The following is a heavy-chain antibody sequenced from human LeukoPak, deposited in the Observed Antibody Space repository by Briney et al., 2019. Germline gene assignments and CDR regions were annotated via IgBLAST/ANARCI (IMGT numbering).Heavy chain of an antibody. Sequence: PSQTLSLTCTVSGGSISSGGYYWSWIRQHPGKGLEWIGYIYYSGSTYYNPSLKSRVTISVDTSKNQFSLRLSSVTAADTAVYYCAGGGGRIAAMYYFDYWGQGTLVTVSS. V-gene: IGHV4-31*03. CDR3: AGGGGRIAAMYYFDY. D-gene: IGHD6-13*01. J-gene: IGHJ4*02. CDR2: IYYSGST. CDR1: GGSISSGGYY.